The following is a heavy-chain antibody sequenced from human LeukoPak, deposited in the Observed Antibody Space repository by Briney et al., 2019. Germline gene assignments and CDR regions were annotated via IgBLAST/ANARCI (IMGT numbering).Heavy chain of an antibody. J-gene: IGHJ6*02. Sequence: GGSLRLSCAASGFIVNNNYMNWVRQAPGKGLEWVSLIYSGGSTYYADSVKGRFTISRDNSENTLYLQMNSLRAEDTAVYYCARGYYGLDVWGQGTTVTVSS. V-gene: IGHV3-53*01. CDR3: ARGYYGLDV. CDR1: GFIVNNNY. CDR2: IYSGGST.